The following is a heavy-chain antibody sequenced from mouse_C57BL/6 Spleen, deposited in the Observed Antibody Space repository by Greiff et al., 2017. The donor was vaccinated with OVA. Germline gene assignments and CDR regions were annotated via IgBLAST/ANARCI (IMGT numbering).Heavy chain of an antibody. J-gene: IGHJ1*03. CDR1: GFSLTSYG. D-gene: IGHD1-1*01. Sequence: QVHVKQSGPGLVQPSQSLSITCTVSGFSLTSYGVHWVRQSPGKGLEWLGVIWRGGSTDYNAAFMSRLSITKDNSKSQVFFKMNSLQADDTAIYYCAAHYYGSRRYFDVWGTGTTVTVSS. CDR3: AAHYYGSRRYFDV. V-gene: IGHV2-5*01. CDR2: IWRGGST.